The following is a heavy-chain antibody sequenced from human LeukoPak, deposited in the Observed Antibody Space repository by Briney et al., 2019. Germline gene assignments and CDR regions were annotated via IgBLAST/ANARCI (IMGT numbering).Heavy chain of an antibody. Sequence: GGSLRLSCAASGFTFSSYSMNWVRQAPEKGLEWVSSISSSSSYIYYADSVKGRFTISRDNAKNSLYLQMNSLRAEDTAVYYCARGLRDYYMDVWGKGTTVTVSS. CDR3: ARGLRDYYMDV. CDR1: GFTFSSYS. J-gene: IGHJ6*03. CDR2: ISSSSSYI. V-gene: IGHV3-21*01.